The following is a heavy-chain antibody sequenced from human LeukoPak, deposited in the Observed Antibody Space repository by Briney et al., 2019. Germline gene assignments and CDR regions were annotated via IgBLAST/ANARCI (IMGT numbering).Heavy chain of an antibody. J-gene: IGHJ6*03. Sequence: GESLKISCKGSGYSFTSYWIGWVRQMPGKGLEWMGSIYPDDSDTRYNPSFEGQVTISADKSGSTAYLQWSSLKASDTGMYYCARGGNHDYYYYYMDVWGKGTTITVSS. CDR1: GYSFTSYW. V-gene: IGHV5-51*01. D-gene: IGHD1-14*01. CDR2: IYPDDSDT. CDR3: ARGGNHDYYYYYMDV.